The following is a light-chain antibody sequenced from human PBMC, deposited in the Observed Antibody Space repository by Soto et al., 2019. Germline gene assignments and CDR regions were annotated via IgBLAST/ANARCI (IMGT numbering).Light chain of an antibody. Sequence: DIQLTQSPNFLSASVGDRVTITCRASQGISDFLAWYQQKPGKAPKLLIYSASTLESGVPSRFTGSGSGRDFSLTSRNLQLEDFATYYWQQLNSHPRTFGQGTKLEIK. V-gene: IGKV1-9*01. CDR3: QQLNSHPRT. J-gene: IGKJ2*02. CDR2: SAS. CDR1: QGISDF.